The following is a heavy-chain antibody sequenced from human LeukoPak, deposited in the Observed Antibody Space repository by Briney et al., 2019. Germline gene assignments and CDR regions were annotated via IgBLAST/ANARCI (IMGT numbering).Heavy chain of an antibody. CDR1: GGSISSSSFY. CDR2: IYFSGST. J-gene: IGHJ4*02. D-gene: IGHD5-18*01. V-gene: IGHV4-39*07. Sequence: SETLSLTCTVSGGSISSSSFYWGWIRQPPGKGLEWIGNIYFSGSTYYNPSLKSRVTISVDTSKNQFSLKLSSVTAADTAVYYCARVSRGYIVDYWGQGTLVTVSS. CDR3: ARVSRGYIVDY.